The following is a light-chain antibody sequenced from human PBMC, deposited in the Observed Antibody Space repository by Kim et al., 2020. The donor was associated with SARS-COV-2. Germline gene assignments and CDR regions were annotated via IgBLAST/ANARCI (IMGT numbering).Light chain of an antibody. V-gene: IGKV1-16*01. CDR2: GAS. Sequence: SASVGARVTITCRASQGIGSSLSWYQQKPGKAPKSLIHGASNLQSGVPSRFSGGGSGTDFTLTITSLQPDDFATYYCQQYHSYPYTFGQGTKLEI. CDR1: QGIGSS. J-gene: IGKJ2*01. CDR3: QQYHSYPYT.